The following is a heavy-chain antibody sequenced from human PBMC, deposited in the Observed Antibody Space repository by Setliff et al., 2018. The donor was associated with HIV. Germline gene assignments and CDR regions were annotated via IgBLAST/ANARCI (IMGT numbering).Heavy chain of an antibody. Sequence: GGSLRLSCAASGFTFSSYSMNWVRQAPGKGLEWVSSISSGSDYIYYADSVRGRFTISRDNAKNSLYLQMNSLRVEDTAVYYCARDFGSWLYGGSHWGFDHWGQGTLVTVSS. J-gene: IGHJ4*02. V-gene: IGHV3-21*01. CDR1: GFTFSSYS. CDR3: ARDFGSWLYGGSHWGFDH. D-gene: IGHD1-26*01. CDR2: ISSGSDYI.